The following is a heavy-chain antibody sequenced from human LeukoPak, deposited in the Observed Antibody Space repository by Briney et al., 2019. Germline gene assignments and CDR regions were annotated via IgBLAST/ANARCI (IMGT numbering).Heavy chain of an antibody. D-gene: IGHD3-22*01. V-gene: IGHV3-48*01. J-gene: IGHJ4*02. CDR1: GFTFSSYS. Sequence: GGSLRLSCAASGFTFSSYSMNWVRQAPGKGLEWVSYISSSSSTIYYADSVKGRFTISRDNAKNSLYLQMNSLRAEDTAVYYCARLKGRDSSGPEVYWGRGTLVTVSS. CDR2: ISSSSSTI. CDR3: ARLKGRDSSGPEVY.